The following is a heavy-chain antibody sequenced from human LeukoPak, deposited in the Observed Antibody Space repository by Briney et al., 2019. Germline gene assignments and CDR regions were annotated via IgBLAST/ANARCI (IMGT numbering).Heavy chain of an antibody. CDR2: ITPNSGGT. Sequence: ASVKVSCKASGGTFSSYAISWVRQAPGQGLEWMGWITPNSGGTKYAQRFQGRVIMTRDTSISTAYMDLSSLGSDDTAVFYCVRKSATRRTSEFDYWGQGTPVTVSS. J-gene: IGHJ4*02. CDR3: VRKSATRRTSEFDY. V-gene: IGHV1-2*02. CDR1: GGTFSSYA. D-gene: IGHD2-15*01.